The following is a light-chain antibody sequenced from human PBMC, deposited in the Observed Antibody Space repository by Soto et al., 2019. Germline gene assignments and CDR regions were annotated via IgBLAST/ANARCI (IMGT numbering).Light chain of an antibody. J-gene: IGKJ5*01. CDR1: LSVSSSY. V-gene: IGKV3-20*01. CDR3: QQYGTSPIT. CDR2: GAS. Sequence: EIVVTQSPCALSLSPGERATLSCGPSLSVSSSYLAWYQQKPGQAPRLLIYGASSRATGIPDRFSGSGSGTDFTLTISRLEPEDFAAYYCQQYGTSPITFGQGTRLEIK.